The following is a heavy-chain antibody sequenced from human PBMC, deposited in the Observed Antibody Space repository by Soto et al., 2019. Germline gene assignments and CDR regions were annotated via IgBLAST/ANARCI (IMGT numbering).Heavy chain of an antibody. Sequence: GASVKVSCKASGGTFSSYAISWVRQAPGQGLEWMGGIIPIFGTANYAQKFQGRVTITADESTSTAYMELSSLRSEDTAVYYCAREVPVAARPDRYYYYYGMDVWGQGTTVTVSS. CDR1: GGTFSSYA. D-gene: IGHD6-6*01. J-gene: IGHJ6*02. V-gene: IGHV1-69*13. CDR2: IIPIFGTA. CDR3: AREVPVAARPDRYYYYYGMDV.